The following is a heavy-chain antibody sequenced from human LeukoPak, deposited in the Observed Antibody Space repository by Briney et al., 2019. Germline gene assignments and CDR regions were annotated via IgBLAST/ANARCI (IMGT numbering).Heavy chain of an antibody. J-gene: IGHJ5*02. Sequence: ASVKVSGKASGGTFISYAISWVRQAPGQGLEWMGGIIPIFGTANYAQKFQGRVTITADESTSTAYMELSSLRSEDTAVYYCAREGTTNYNWFDPWGQGTLVTVSS. CDR3: AREGTTNYNWFDP. CDR2: IIPIFGTA. V-gene: IGHV1-69*13. CDR1: GGTFISYA. D-gene: IGHD4-11*01.